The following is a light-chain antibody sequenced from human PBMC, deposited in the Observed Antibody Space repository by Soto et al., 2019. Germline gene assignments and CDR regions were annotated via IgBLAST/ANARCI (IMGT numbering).Light chain of an antibody. CDR1: SSDVGGYDH. CDR2: EVT. V-gene: IGLV2-8*01. Sequence: QSVLTQPPSASGSPGQSVTIPCTGTSSDVGGYDHVSWYQQHPGKAPNLMIYEVTKRPAGVPDRFSGSKSGNTASLTVSGLQAEDAADYYCSSDAGNYNYVFGTGTKVTVL. J-gene: IGLJ1*01. CDR3: SSDAGNYNYV.